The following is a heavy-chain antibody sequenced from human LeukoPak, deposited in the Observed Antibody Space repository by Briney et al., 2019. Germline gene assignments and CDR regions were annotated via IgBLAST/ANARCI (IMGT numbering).Heavy chain of an antibody. CDR3: AKGEGYMDV. V-gene: IGHV3-30*18. Sequence: GGSLRLSCAASGFTFSSYGMHWVRQAPGKGLEWVAFISYDGSNKYYADSVKGRFTISRDNSKNTLYLQMNNLRADDTAVYYCAKGEGYMDVWGKGTTVTVSS. CDR2: ISYDGSNK. D-gene: IGHD1-26*01. CDR1: GFTFSSYG. J-gene: IGHJ6*03.